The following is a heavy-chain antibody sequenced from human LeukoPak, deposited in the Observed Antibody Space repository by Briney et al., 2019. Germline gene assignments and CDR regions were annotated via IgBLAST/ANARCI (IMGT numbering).Heavy chain of an antibody. V-gene: IGHV4-39*01. J-gene: IGHJ4*02. CDR2: IYYSGST. D-gene: IGHD3-22*01. CDR3: ARRRYYYDSSGYYYLYFDY. Sequence: PSETLSLTCTVSGDSISNYYWSWIRQPPGKGLEWIGSIYYSGSTYYNPSLKSRVTISVDTSKNQFSLKLSSVTAADTAVYYCARRRYYYDSSGYYYLYFDYWGQGTLVTVSS. CDR1: GDSISNYY.